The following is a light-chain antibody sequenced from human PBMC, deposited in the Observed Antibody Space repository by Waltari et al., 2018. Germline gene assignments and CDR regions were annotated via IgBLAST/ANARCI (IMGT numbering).Light chain of an antibody. J-gene: IGLJ3*02. Sequence: QAVVTHEPALTVSPGGTVTLTCGSTPGAVTSGHFPYWFQQKPGQATRTVIYDTTNRHSWTPARFSGSFLGGKAALTLSGAQPEDEAEYYCLLFYSGARVFGGGTKLTVL. CDR1: PGAVTSGHF. CDR3: LLFYSGARV. CDR2: DTT. V-gene: IGLV7-46*01.